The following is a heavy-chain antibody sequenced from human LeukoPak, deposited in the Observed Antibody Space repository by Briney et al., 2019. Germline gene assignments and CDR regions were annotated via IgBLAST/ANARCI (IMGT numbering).Heavy chain of an antibody. CDR1: GFTFSSDW. CDR3: ASNYGSGRNFDY. D-gene: IGHD3-10*01. V-gene: IGHV3-7*01. Sequence: GGSLRLSCAASGFTFSSDWMSWVRQAPGKGLEWVANIKQDGSEKYYVDSVKGRFTISRDNAKNSLYLQMNSLRAEDTAVYYCASNYGSGRNFDYWGQGTLVTVSS. CDR2: IKQDGSEK. J-gene: IGHJ4*02.